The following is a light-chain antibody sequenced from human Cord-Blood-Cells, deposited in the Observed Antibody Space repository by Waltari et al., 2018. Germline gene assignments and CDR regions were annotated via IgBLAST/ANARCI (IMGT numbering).Light chain of an antibody. CDR3: QQSYSTPHT. Sequence: DIHLTQSPSSLSASVGDRVTHTCRASQSISSYLNWYQQKPGKAPKLLIYAASSLQSRVPSRFSCSGSGTDFTHTISSLQPEDFATYYCQQSYSTPHTFGQGTKLEIK. J-gene: IGKJ2*01. V-gene: IGKV1-39*01. CDR2: AAS. CDR1: QSISSY.